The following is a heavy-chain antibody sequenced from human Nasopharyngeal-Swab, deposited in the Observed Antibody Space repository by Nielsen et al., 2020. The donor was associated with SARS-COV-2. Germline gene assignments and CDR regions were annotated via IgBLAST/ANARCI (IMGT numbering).Heavy chain of an antibody. D-gene: IGHD6-6*01. CDR1: GGTFSSYA. Sequence: SVKVSCKASGGTFSSYATSWVRQAPGQGLEWMGGIIPIFGTANYAQKFQGRVTITADESTSTAYMELSSLRSEDTAVYYCARDSGIVVRLSYYYYMDVWGKGTTVTVSS. J-gene: IGHJ6*03. CDR3: ARDSGIVVRLSYYYYMDV. CDR2: IIPIFGTA. V-gene: IGHV1-69*13.